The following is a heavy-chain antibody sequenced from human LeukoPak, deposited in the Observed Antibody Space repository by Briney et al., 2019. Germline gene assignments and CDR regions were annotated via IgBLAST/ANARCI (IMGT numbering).Heavy chain of an antibody. D-gene: IGHD3-22*01. CDR2: ISGSGELI. J-gene: IGHJ4*01. CDR1: GFTFSSYS. CDR3: ARDDSNGYHFFDS. Sequence: PGGSLRLSCAAYGFTFSSYSMNWIRQTPGKGLEWVSSISGSGELIYYVDSVRGRFTIARDNGKNSLYLQMNSLRPDNTAVYYCARDDSNGYHFFDSWGHGTLVTVSS. V-gene: IGHV3-21*01.